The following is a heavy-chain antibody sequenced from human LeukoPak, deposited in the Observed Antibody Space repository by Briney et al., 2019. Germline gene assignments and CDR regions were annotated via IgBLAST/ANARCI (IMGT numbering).Heavy chain of an antibody. V-gene: IGHV4-61*01. CDR1: GGSVSSGSYY. Sequence: SETLSLTCTVSGGSVSSGSYYWSWIRQPPGKELEWIGYIYYSGSTNSNPSLKSRVTISVDTSKNQFSLKLSSVTAADTAVYYCARRTPGPLIWYYDFWSGYGMDVWGKGTTVTVSS. D-gene: IGHD3-3*01. CDR2: IYYSGST. J-gene: IGHJ6*04. CDR3: ARRTPGPLIWYYDFWSGYGMDV.